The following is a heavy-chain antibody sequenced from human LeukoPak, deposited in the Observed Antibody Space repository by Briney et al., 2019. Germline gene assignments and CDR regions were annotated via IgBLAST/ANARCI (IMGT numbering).Heavy chain of an antibody. Sequence: GGSLRLSCAASGFTFSSYAMSWVRQAPGRGLEWVSAISGSGGSTYYADSVKGRFTISRDNSKNTLYLQMNSLRAEDTAVYYCAKWGDYYGSGSYYPYFDYWGQGTLVTVSS. CDR2: ISGSGGST. D-gene: IGHD3-10*01. V-gene: IGHV3-23*01. J-gene: IGHJ4*02. CDR1: GFTFSSYA. CDR3: AKWGDYYGSGSYYPYFDY.